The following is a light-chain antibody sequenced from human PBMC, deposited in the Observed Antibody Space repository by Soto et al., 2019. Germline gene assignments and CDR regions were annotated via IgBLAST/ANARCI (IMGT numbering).Light chain of an antibody. Sequence: QYALTQPASVSGSPGQSITISCSGTSSDIGGYNFVSWYQQHPGKAPNLIIYEVINRPSGVSDRFSGSKSGNTASLTISGLQAEDESDYHCSSYTSSTTLVLFGGGTKLTVL. CDR3: SSYTSSTTLVL. J-gene: IGLJ2*01. V-gene: IGLV2-14*01. CDR1: SSDIGGYNF. CDR2: EVI.